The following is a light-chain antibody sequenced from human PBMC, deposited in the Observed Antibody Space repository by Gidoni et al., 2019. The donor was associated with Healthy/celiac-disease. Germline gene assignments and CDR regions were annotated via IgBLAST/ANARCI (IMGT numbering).Light chain of an antibody. J-gene: IGKJ4*01. CDR1: QSVSSY. V-gene: IGKV3-11*01. CDR2: DAS. CDR3: QQRSNWPPLT. Sequence: EIVLTQSPATLSLSPVERATLSCRASQSVSSYLAWYQQKSGQAPRLLIYDASNRATGIPARVSGSGSGTDFTLTISSLEPEDFAVYYCQQRSNWPPLTFGGXTKVEIK.